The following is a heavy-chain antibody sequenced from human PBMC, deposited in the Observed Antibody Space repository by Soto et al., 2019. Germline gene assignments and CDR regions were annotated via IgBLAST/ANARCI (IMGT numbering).Heavy chain of an antibody. Sequence: GGSLRLSCAASGFTFSNAWMSWVRQAPGKGLEWVGRIKSKTDGGTTDYAAPVKGRFTISRDDSKNTLYLQMNSLKTEDTAVYYCTTGGYSSGWYYYYYMDVWGKGTTVTVSS. CDR1: GFTFSNAW. V-gene: IGHV3-15*01. CDR3: TTGGYSSGWYYYYYMDV. CDR2: IKSKTDGGTT. J-gene: IGHJ6*03. D-gene: IGHD6-19*01.